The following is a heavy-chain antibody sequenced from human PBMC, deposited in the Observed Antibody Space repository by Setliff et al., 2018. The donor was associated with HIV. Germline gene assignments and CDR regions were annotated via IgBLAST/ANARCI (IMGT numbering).Heavy chain of an antibody. Sequence: SDTLSLTCAVYGGSFSDYSWNWIRQPPGKGLEWIGEINHSGSTNCNPSLQSRVTISVDTSKKQVSLNVRSVTAADTAVYYCARIFQPSSSPFDFWGRGILVTVSS. CDR3: ARIFQPSSSPFDF. CDR2: INHSGST. J-gene: IGHJ4*02. D-gene: IGHD3-3*01. V-gene: IGHV4-34*01. CDR1: GGSFSDYS.